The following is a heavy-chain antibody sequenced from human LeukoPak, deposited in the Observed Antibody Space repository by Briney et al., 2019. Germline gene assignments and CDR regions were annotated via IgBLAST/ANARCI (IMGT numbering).Heavy chain of an antibody. CDR3: ARAKRETSTRPWTSGMDI. CDR2: LGSAGDK. V-gene: IGHV3-13*01. J-gene: IGHJ6*02. D-gene: IGHD3/OR15-3a*01. CDR1: GFTLSDYD. Sequence: GGSLRLSCAASGFTLSDYDIHWVRQPIGKGLDWVSGLGSAGDKYHAGSERGRFTISREDAENSVYLQMNGLRPEDTAIYYCARAKRETSTRPWTSGMDIWGQGTRVAVSS.